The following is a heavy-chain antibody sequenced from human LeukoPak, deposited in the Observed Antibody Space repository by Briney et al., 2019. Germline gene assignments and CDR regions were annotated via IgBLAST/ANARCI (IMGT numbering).Heavy chain of an antibody. CDR2: IGGGGDNI. Sequence: PGGSLRLSCAASGFAFNTYAMNWVRQAPGKGLEWVSVIGGGGDNIHYADSVEGRFTISRDNSKNTLYLQMNSLRVEDTAVYYCAQYLQRGGESWGRGTLVTVSS. CDR3: AQYLQRGGES. V-gene: IGHV3-23*01. D-gene: IGHD2-2*02. CDR1: GFAFNTYA. J-gene: IGHJ4*02.